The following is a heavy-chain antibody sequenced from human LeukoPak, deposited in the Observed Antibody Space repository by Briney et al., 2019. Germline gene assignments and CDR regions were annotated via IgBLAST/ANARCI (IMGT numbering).Heavy chain of an antibody. Sequence: GGSLRLSCAASGHTFSGSGMHWVRQAPGKGLEWVAVISYDGSEKYYADSVKGRSTISRDSSKNTLYLQMNSLRAEDTAVYYCAKGFSTSAYSDFDYWGQGTLVTVSS. CDR2: ISYDGSEK. J-gene: IGHJ4*02. D-gene: IGHD2-21*01. CDR1: GHTFSGSG. CDR3: AKGFSTSAYSDFDY. V-gene: IGHV3-30*18.